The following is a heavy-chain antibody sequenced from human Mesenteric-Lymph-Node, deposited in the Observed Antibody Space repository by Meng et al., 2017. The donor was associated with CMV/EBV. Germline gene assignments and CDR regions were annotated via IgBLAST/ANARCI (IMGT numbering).Heavy chain of an antibody. D-gene: IGHD3-10*01. CDR1: GGSISSDDYY. Sequence: CTVSGGSISSDDYYWNWIRQSPGKGLQWIGYIFSGGGTNYNPSLESRLTISVDRSKNRLSLNLRSVSAADTAVYYCARGSFGEFSNWGQGTLVTVSS. V-gene: IGHV4-30-4*08. CDR2: IFSGGGT. J-gene: IGHJ4*02. CDR3: ARGSFGEFSN.